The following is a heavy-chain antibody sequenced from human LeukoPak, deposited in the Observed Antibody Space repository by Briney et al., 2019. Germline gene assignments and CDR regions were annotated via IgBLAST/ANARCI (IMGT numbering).Heavy chain of an antibody. Sequence: GGSLRLSCAASGFTFDDYAMHWVRQAPGKGLEWVSGISWNSGSIGYADSVKGRFTISRDNAKNSLYLQMSSLRAEDTALYYCAKDKSRFLEWLPFDYWGQGTLVTVSS. D-gene: IGHD3-3*01. CDR1: GFTFDDYA. CDR3: AKDKSRFLEWLPFDY. J-gene: IGHJ4*02. CDR2: ISWNSGSI. V-gene: IGHV3-9*01.